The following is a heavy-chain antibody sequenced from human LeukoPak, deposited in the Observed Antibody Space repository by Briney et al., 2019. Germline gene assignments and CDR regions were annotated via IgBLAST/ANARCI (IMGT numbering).Heavy chain of an antibody. CDR2: MNPNSGNT. Sequence: GASVEVFCRASGYTFTNYDIHWVRQASGQGLEWVGWMNPNSGNTGYAQKFQGRVTMPSNTSISRAYMELSSLRSEDTAVYYCARGLRREQQLLRAFDYWGQGTPVTVSS. V-gene: IGHV1-8*01. CDR1: GYTFTNYD. CDR3: ARGLRREQQLLRAFDY. D-gene: IGHD6-13*01. J-gene: IGHJ4*02.